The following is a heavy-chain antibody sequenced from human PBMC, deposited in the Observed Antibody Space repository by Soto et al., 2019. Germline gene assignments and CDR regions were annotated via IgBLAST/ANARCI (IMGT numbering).Heavy chain of an antibody. Sequence: QVQLVQSGAEVKKPGSSVKVSCKASGGTFSSYAISWVRQAPGQGLEWTGGIIPISGTANYAQKFQGRVTITADESTSTAYMELSSLRSEDTAVYYCASSQGSSTSLEIYYYYYYGMDVWGQGTTVTVSS. D-gene: IGHD2-2*01. CDR2: IIPISGTA. CDR1: GGTFSSYA. V-gene: IGHV1-69*01. J-gene: IGHJ6*02. CDR3: ASSQGSSTSLEIYYYYYYGMDV.